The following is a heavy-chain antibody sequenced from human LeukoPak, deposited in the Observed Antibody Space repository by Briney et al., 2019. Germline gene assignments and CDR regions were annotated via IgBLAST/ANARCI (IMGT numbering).Heavy chain of an antibody. CDR3: AKSVAIYFYYGLDV. V-gene: IGHV3-23*01. CDR2: ISGSGGST. J-gene: IGHJ6*02. CDR1: GSTFSSYA. D-gene: IGHD2-21*01. Sequence: WGSLRLSCAASGSTFSSYAMSWVRQTPGKGLEWVSAISGSGGSTYYADSVKGRFTISRDNSKNTLFLQMNSLRAEDTAPYYCAKSVAIYFYYGLDVWGQGTTVAVSS.